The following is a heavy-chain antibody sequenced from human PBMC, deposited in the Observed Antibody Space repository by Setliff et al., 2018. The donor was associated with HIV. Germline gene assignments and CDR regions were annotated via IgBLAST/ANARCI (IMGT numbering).Heavy chain of an antibody. CDR3: ARDGPQGELLDS. CDR1: GGTFSSYA. Sequence: SVKVSCKASGGTFSSYAISWVRQAPGQGLEWMGGIMPIFGTPIYAQKFQGRVSITAHESTTTSYMELTSLRSEDTAIYYCARDGPQGELLDSWGLGTPVTVS. J-gene: IGHJ5*01. D-gene: IGHD1-7*01. CDR2: IMPIFGTP. V-gene: IGHV1-69*13.